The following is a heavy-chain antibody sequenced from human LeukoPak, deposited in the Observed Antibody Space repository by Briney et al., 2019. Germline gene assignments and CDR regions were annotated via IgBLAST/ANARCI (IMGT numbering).Heavy chain of an antibody. CDR3: ARESRRIPYNMDV. J-gene: IGHJ6*02. D-gene: IGHD2-21*01. CDR2: IYYSGST. Sequence: SETLSLTCTGSGGSIRSGDYYWSWIRQPPGKGLEWIGYIYYSGSTYYNPSLKSRVTISVDTSKNQFSLKLSSVTAADTAVHYCARESRRIPYNMDVWGQGTTVTVSS. CDR1: GGSIRSGDYY. V-gene: IGHV4-30-4*01.